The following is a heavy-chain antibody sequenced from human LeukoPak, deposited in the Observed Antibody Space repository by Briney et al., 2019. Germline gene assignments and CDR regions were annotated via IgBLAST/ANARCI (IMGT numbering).Heavy chain of an antibody. CDR2: INPSGGYT. CDR1: GYTFTSYY. J-gene: IGHJ4*02. CDR3: ARVYYRVVTATPPGDYFDY. D-gene: IGHD2-21*02. V-gene: IGHV1-46*01. Sequence: ASVKVSCKASGYTFTSYYIHWVRQAPGQGLEWMGIINPSGGYTNYAQKLQGRVTMTTDTSTSTAYMELRSLRSDDTAVYYCARVYYRVVTATPPGDYFDYWGQGTLVTVSS.